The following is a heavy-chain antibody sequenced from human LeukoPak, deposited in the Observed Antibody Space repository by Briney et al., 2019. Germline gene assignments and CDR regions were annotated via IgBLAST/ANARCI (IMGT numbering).Heavy chain of an antibody. D-gene: IGHD2-21*01. J-gene: IGHJ4*02. Sequence: GGSLRLSCAASGFTFSNYAMSWVRQAPGKGLEWVSAISGSGGSTYYADSVKGRFTISRDNSKNTLYLQMNSLRAEDTAVYFCAKRLSRSDYFFDYWGQGTLVTVSS. CDR3: AKRLSRSDYFFDY. CDR2: ISGSGGST. CDR1: GFTFSNYA. V-gene: IGHV3-23*01.